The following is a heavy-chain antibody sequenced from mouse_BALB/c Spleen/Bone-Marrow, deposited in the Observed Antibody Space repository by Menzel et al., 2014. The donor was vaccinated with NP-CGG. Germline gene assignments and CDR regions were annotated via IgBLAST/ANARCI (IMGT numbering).Heavy chain of an antibody. Sequence: VKLMESGPELVRPGVSVKISCKGSSYTFTDYAMHWVKQSHAKSLEWIGVISTYYGNANHNQKFKGKATMTVDKSSSTAYMELARLTSEDSAVYYCTRGGRYDEVAYWGQGTLVTVSA. CDR1: SYTFTDYA. D-gene: IGHD2-14*01. CDR2: ISTYYGNA. J-gene: IGHJ3*01. V-gene: IGHV1-67*01. CDR3: TRGGRYDEVAY.